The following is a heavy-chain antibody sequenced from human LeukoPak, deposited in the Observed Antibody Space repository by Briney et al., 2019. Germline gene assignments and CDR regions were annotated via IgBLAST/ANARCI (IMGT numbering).Heavy chain of an antibody. Sequence: GGSLRLSCAASGFTFSSYAMSWVRQAPGKGLEWVSAISGSGGSTYYADSVKGRFTISRDNSKNTLYLQMNSLRAEDTAVYYCAKGIVGATVVPGCYGMDVWGQGTTVTVSS. CDR2: ISGSGGST. CDR3: AKGIVGATVVPGCYGMDV. D-gene: IGHD1-26*01. CDR1: GFTFSSYA. J-gene: IGHJ6*02. V-gene: IGHV3-23*01.